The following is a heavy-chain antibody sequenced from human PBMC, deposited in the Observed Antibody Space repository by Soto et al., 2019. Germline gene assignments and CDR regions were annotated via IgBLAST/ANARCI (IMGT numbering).Heavy chain of an antibody. J-gene: IGHJ4*02. CDR1: GYTFNTYH. CDR3: ARGGHIAVVTASFDY. Sequence: QVQLVQSGAEVKKPGASVKVSCKPSGYTFNTYHLRWVRQPPGQALEWMGVIHPSGGGTTYAQKFLGRVAVTRDTSTSTVFRELSSLRSDDTAVYYCARGGHIAVVTASFDYWGQGTLVTVSS. CDR2: IHPSGGGT. D-gene: IGHD2-21*02. V-gene: IGHV1-46*02.